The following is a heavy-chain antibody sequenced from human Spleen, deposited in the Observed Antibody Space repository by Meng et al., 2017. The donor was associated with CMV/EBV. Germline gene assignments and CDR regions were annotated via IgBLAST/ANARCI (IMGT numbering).Heavy chain of an antibody. D-gene: IGHD3-10*01. V-gene: IGHV1-69*12. J-gene: IGHJ4*02. Sequence: QVQRVQSGAEGKKPGSSVKVSCKASGGTFSSYAISWVRQAPGQGLEWMGGIIPIFGTANYAQKFQGRVTITADESTSTAYMELSSLRSEDTAVYYCALYYYGSGSISDYDYWGQGTLVTVSS. CDR2: IIPIFGTA. CDR1: GGTFSSYA. CDR3: ALYYYGSGSISDYDY.